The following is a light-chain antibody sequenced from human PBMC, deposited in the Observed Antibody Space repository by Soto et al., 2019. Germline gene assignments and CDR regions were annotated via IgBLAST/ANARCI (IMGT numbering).Light chain of an antibody. CDR3: RSYTGSSTLV. J-gene: IGLJ2*01. CDR1: SSDVGGYNY. Sequence: QSALTQPASVSGSPGQSITISCTGTSSDVGGYNYVSWYQQYPGKAPKLMIYDVSNRPSGVSNRFSGSKSGNTASLTISGLQAEDEADYYCRSYTGSSTLVFGGGTKLTVL. V-gene: IGLV2-14*01. CDR2: DVS.